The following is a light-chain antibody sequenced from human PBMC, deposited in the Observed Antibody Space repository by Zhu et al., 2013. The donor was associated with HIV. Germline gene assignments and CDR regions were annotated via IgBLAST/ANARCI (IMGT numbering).Light chain of an antibody. CDR2: AAS. V-gene: IGKV1-27*01. CDR3: QKYGSVPNI. CDR1: QDMSKF. J-gene: IGKJ2*01. Sequence: GDRVTITCRASQDMSKFLAWYQQKPGKAPNLLIYAASTLRSGVPSRFSGSGSGTEFTLTISSLQPEDVATYYCQKYGSVPNIFGQGT.